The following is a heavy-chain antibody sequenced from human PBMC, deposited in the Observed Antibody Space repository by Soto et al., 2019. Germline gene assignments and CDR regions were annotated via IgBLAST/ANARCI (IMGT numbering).Heavy chain of an antibody. Sequence: QVQLVQSGAEVKKPGSSVKVSCKASGGTFSSYTISWVRQAPGQGLEWMGRIIPILGIANYAQKFQGRVTITGDKSTSTAYMELSSLRSEDTAVYYCARVPSTIAAAGTGGYWGQGTLVTVSS. D-gene: IGHD6-13*01. CDR2: IIPILGIA. CDR3: ARVPSTIAAAGTGGY. CDR1: GGTFSSYT. V-gene: IGHV1-69*02. J-gene: IGHJ4*02.